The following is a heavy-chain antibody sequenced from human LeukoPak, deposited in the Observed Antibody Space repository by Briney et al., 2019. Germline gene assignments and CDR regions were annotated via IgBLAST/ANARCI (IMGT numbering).Heavy chain of an antibody. J-gene: IGHJ3*02. D-gene: IGHD2-21*02. CDR3: ARRNPMTQDAFDI. V-gene: IGHV5-51*01. CDR2: IYPGDADT. CDR1: GYSFSIYW. Sequence: GESLKISCKGSGYSFSIYWIAWVRQMPGKGLEWMGIIYPGDADTRYSPSFQGQVTITADKSISTAYLQWSSLKASDTAIYYCARRNPMTQDAFDIWGQGTMVTVSS.